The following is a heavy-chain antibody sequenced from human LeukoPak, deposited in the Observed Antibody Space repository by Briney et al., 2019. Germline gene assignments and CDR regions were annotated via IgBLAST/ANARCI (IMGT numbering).Heavy chain of an antibody. Sequence: PGGSLRLSCAASGFTFSNYWMHWVRQAPGKGLVWVSRINSDGITTNYADSVKGRFTISRDNANNTLHLQMDSLRAEDTAVYYCARVDLSYQSSGRTNNNFDLWGQGTLVTVSP. V-gene: IGHV3-74*01. CDR2: INSDGITT. D-gene: IGHD3-10*01. J-gene: IGHJ4*02. CDR1: GFTFSNYW. CDR3: ARVDLSYQSSGRTNNNFDL.